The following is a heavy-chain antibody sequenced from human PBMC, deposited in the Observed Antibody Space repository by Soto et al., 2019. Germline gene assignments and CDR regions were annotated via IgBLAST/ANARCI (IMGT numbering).Heavy chain of an antibody. CDR3: ASPTVVTATCDF. Sequence: EVQLVESGGGLVKPGGSLTLSCAASGFAFRSYNMNWVRQAPGKGLEWVASISSGSSNIYYADSVKGRFTISRDNAKNSLYLQMDSLRAEDSAVYYCASPTVVTATCDFWGQGTLVTVSS. J-gene: IGHJ4*02. V-gene: IGHV3-21*01. D-gene: IGHD2-21*02. CDR1: GFAFRSYN. CDR2: ISSGSSNI.